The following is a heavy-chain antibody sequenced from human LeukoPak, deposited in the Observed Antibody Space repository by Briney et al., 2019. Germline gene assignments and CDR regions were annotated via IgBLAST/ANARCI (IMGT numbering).Heavy chain of an antibody. J-gene: IGHJ4*02. CDR2: LDHEDGET. CDR3: ATDLASGTTWDY. V-gene: IGHV1-24*01. Sequence: VASVKVSXKVSGYTLTELSLHWVRQAPGKGREGMGGLDHEDGETIYTQELQGRVTMTEDTPTDTAYMELSSLRSEDTAVYYCATDLASGTTWDYWGQGTLVTVSS. CDR1: GYTLTELS. D-gene: IGHD1-1*01.